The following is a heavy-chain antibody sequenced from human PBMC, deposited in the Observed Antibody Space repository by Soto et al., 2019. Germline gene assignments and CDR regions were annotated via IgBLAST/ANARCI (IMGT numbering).Heavy chain of an antibody. CDR3: ARDNAGSGWVY. J-gene: IGHJ4*02. V-gene: IGHV3-7*03. Sequence: GGSLRLSCAASGFTFSTYWMSWVRQAPGKGLEWVANIKDDGSEEHYADSVKGRFTISRDNAKNSLFLQVNSLRVEDTAVYYCARDNAGSGWVYWGQGTLVTVSS. CDR2: IKDDGSEE. CDR1: GFTFSTYW. D-gene: IGHD6-19*01.